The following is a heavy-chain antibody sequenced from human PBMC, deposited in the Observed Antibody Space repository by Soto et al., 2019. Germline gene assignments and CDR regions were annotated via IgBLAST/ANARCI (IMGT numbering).Heavy chain of an antibody. J-gene: IGHJ3*02. CDR3: AREGGSYDSGGYLIRGAFDI. V-gene: IGHV4-31*03. Sequence: SETLSLTCSVSGDSISRIAYYWTWIRHHPEKGLEWIGNIYFRGNTYYSPSLESRLTISVDTSKNQFSLKLTSVTAADTAVYYCAREGGSYDSGGYLIRGAFDIWGQGTMVTVSS. D-gene: IGHD3-22*01. CDR2: IYFRGNT. CDR1: GDSISRIAYY.